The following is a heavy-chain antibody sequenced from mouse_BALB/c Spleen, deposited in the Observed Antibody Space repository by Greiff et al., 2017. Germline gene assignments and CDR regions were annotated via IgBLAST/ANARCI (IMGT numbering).Heavy chain of an antibody. D-gene: IGHD2-14*01. CDR3: ARYYRYDYFDY. Sequence: EVKLMESGPGLVKPSQSLSLTCTVTGYSITSDYAWNWIRQFPGNKLEWMGYISYSGSTSYNPSLKSRISITRDTSKNQFFLQLNSVTTEDTATYYCARYYRYDYFDYWGQGTTLTVSS. J-gene: IGHJ2*01. CDR1: GYSITSDYA. V-gene: IGHV3-2*02. CDR2: ISYSGST.